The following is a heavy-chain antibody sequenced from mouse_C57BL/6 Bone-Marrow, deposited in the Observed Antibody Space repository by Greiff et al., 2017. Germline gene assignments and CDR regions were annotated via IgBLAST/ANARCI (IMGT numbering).Heavy chain of an antibody. CDR1: GYTFTDYY. D-gene: IGHD1-1*01. V-gene: IGHV1-26*01. J-gene: IGHJ4*01. CDR3: ARYKSYFYYAMDY. CDR2: INPNNGGT. Sequence: EVQLQQSGPELVKPGASVKISCKASGYTFTDYYMNWVKQSHGKSLEWIGDINPNNGGTSYNQKFKGKATLTVDKSSSTAYMELRSLTSEDSAVYYCARYKSYFYYAMDYWGQGTSVTVSS.